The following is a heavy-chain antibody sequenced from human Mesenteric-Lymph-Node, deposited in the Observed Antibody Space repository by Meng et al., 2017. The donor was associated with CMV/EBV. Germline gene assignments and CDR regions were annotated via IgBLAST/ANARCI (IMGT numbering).Heavy chain of an antibody. V-gene: IGHV3-48*03. D-gene: IGHD3-10*01. CDR3: ARLDHYGSGNYLDY. J-gene: IGHJ4*02. CDR1: RFTFSSYE. CDR2: ISSTGSTI. Sequence: GESLKISCAASRFTFSSYEMNWVRQAPGKGLEWVSYISSTGSTIYYADSVKGRFTISRDNAKNSLYLQMDSLRAEETAVYYCARLDHYGSGNYLDYWGQGTLVTVSS.